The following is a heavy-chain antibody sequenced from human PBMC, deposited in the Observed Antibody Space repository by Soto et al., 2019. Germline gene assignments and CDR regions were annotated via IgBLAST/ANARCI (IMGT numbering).Heavy chain of an antibody. CDR1: GGTFSSYA. CDR3: ARGGRVVTAPHDYYFDY. CDR2: IIPIFGTA. Sequence: QVQLVQSGAEVKKPGSSVKVSCKASGGTFSSYAISWVRQAPGQGLEWMGGIIPIFGTANYAQKFQGRVTITADESTSTAYMELSSLRSEDTAVYYCARGGRVVTAPHDYYFDYWGQGTLVTVSS. J-gene: IGHJ4*02. V-gene: IGHV1-69*01. D-gene: IGHD2-21*02.